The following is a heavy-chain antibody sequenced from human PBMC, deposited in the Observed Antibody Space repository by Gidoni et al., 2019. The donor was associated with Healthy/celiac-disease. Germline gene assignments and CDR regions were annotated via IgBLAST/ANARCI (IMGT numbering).Heavy chain of an antibody. CDR1: GGTFSSSA. CDR2: IIPTLGKE. J-gene: IGHJ3*02. Sequence: QVQLVQSGAEVKKPGSSVKVSCKASGGTFSSSAISWVQQAPGQGLEWMGRIIPTLGKENYAQKFQGRVTITADKPTSTAYRELSSLRSEDRAVYYGARDTAFSAGIAAAGTKTDAFDIWGQGTMVTVSS. CDR3: ARDTAFSAGIAAAGTKTDAFDI. V-gene: IGHV1-69*04. D-gene: IGHD6-13*01.